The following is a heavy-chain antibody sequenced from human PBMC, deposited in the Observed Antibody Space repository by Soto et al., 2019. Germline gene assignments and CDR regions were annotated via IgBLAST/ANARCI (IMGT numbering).Heavy chain of an antibody. Sequence: GESLKISCAASGFTFSSYAMHWARQAPGKGLEWVAVISYDGRIKYYADSVKGRFTISRDNSKNTLYLQVNSLRGEDTALYYCARESEAFDIWGQGTMVT. CDR3: ARESEAFDI. V-gene: IGHV3-30*04. CDR2: ISYDGRIK. CDR1: GFTFSSYA. J-gene: IGHJ3*02.